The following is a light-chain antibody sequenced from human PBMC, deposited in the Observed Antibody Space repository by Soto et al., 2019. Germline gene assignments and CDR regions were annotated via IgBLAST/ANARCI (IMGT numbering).Light chain of an antibody. Sequence: DIQMTQSPSSLSAFVGDRVTITCRASQNSKKYLNWYQQKPGKAPKPLIYGVSGLQSGVPSRFSGSGSGTDFPLTSSSMQTEDSATYYCQQSHNMWTFGQGHSVEIK. V-gene: IGKV1-39*01. J-gene: IGKJ1*01. CDR1: QNSKKY. CDR2: GVS. CDR3: QQSHNMWT.